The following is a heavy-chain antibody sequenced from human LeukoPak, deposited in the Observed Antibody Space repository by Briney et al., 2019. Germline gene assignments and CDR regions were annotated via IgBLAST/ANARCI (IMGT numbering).Heavy chain of an antibody. CDR1: GFTFSSYA. J-gene: IGHJ4*02. CDR3: AKDPHTGYSFAY. D-gene: IGHD5-18*01. CDR2: LSGSGGST. V-gene: IGHV3-23*01. Sequence: GGSLRLSCVFSGFTFSSYAMGWVRQAPGKGLEWVSSLSGSGGSTYYADSVKGRFTISRDNSKNTLYLQMNSLRVEDTAVYYCAKDPHTGYSFAYWGQGTLVTVPS.